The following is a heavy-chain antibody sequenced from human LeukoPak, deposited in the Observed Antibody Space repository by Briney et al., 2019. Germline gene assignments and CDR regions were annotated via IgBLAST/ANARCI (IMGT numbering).Heavy chain of an antibody. CDR3: ARVEQQLFDY. D-gene: IGHD6-13*01. J-gene: IGHJ4*02. Sequence: GGSLRLSCAASGFTFSNYEMNWVRQAPGKGLEWVSYISSVGTTIYYADSVNGRFTISRDNAKNPLYLQMNSLRAEDTAVYYCARVEQQLFDYWGQGTLVTVSS. CDR2: ISSVGTTI. CDR1: GFTFSNYE. V-gene: IGHV3-48*03.